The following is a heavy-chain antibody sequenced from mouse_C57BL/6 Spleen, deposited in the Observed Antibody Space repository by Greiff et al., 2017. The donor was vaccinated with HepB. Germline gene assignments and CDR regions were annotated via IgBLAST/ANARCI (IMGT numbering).Heavy chain of an antibody. D-gene: IGHD2-4*01. J-gene: IGHJ2*01. V-gene: IGHV5-17*01. Sequence: EVQLVESGGGLVKPGGSLKLSCAASGFTFSDYGMHWVRQAPEKGLEWVAYISSGSSTIYYAETVKGRFTISRDNAKNTLFLQMTSLRSEDTAMYYCATDYPYYFDYWGQGTTLTVSS. CDR3: ATDYPYYFDY. CDR2: ISSGSSTI. CDR1: GFTFSDYG.